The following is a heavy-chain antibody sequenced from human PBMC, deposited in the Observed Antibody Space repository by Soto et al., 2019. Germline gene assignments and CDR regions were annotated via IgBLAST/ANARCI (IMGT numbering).Heavy chain of an antibody. CDR3: VMVDNYVPPTPPDV. V-gene: IGHV1-18*01. CDR2: ISPYTGNT. CDR1: GYIFVNYG. Sequence: QVQLVQSGDEVKKPGASVKVSCKASGYIFVNYGIAWVRQAPGQGLEWMGWISPYTGNTHSASKVQGRLTMTTDTPTSTAYMDLGSLTSDDTAVYYCVMVDNYVPPTPPDVWGHGTTVTVSS. D-gene: IGHD3-16*01. J-gene: IGHJ6*02.